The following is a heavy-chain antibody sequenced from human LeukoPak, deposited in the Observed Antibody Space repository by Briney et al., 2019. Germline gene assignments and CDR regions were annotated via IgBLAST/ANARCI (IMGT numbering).Heavy chain of an antibody. J-gene: IGHJ3*02. CDR1: GFTFSSYS. Sequence: GGSLRLSCAASGFTFSSYSMNWVRQAPGKGLEWVSSISSSSSYIYYADSVKGRFTISRDNAKNSLYLQRNRLSAEDTAVYYCARGVNYYDRSGPQPGDAFDIWGQGTMVTVSS. D-gene: IGHD3-22*01. V-gene: IGHV3-21*01. CDR3: ARGVNYYDRSGPQPGDAFDI. CDR2: ISSSSSYI.